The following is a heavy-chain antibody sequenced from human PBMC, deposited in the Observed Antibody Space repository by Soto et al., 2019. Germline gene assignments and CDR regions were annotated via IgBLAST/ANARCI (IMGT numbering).Heavy chain of an antibody. CDR1: GGSIISYY. CDR3: ARGRPSGSYTNWFDP. Sequence: SETLSLTCTVSGGSIISYYWSWILQPPGKGLEWIGYIYYSGSTNYNPSLKSRVTISVDTSKNQFSLKLSSVTAADTAVYYCARGRPSGSYTNWFDPWGQGTLVTVSS. D-gene: IGHD1-26*01. CDR2: IYYSGST. J-gene: IGHJ5*02. V-gene: IGHV4-59*01.